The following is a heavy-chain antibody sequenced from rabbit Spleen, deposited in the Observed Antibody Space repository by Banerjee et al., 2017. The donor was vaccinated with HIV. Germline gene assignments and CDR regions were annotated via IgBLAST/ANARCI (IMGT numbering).Heavy chain of an antibody. CDR3: ARDLTGIIGWNFYL. D-gene: IGHD1-1*01. CDR2: IDAGSGGFT. CDR1: GVSFSSNYY. J-gene: IGHJ4*01. V-gene: IGHV1S40*01. Sequence: QSLEESGGDLVKPGASLTLTCTASGVSFSSNYYMCWVRQAPGKGLEWIACIDAGSGGFTYFANWAKGRFTCSKTSSTTVTLQMTSLTAADTAAYFCARDLTGIIGWNFYLWGQGTLVTVS.